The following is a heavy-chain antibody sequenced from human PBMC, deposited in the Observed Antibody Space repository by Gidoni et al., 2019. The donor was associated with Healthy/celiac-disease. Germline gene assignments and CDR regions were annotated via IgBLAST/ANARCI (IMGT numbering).Heavy chain of an antibody. CDR3: ARLLAYCGGDCYPDY. CDR2: INHSGST. Sequence: QVQLQQWGAGLLKPSETLSLTCAVYGGSFSGYYWSWIRQPPGKGLEWIGEINHSGSTNYNPSLKGRVTISVDTSKNQFSLKLSSVTAADTAVYYCARLLAYCGGDCYPDYWGQGTLVTVSS. V-gene: IGHV4-34*01. D-gene: IGHD2-21*01. J-gene: IGHJ4*02. CDR1: GGSFSGYY.